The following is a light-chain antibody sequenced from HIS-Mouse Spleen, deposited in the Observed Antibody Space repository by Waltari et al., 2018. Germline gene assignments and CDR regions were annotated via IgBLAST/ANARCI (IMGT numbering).Light chain of an antibody. CDR2: EGS. CDR3: CSYAGSSTFSYV. J-gene: IGLJ1*01. Sequence: QSALTQPASVSGSPGQSITISCTGTSRDVGSSNLVSWYQQHPGKAPKLMIYEGSKRPSGVSNRFSGSKSGNTASLTISGLQAEDEADYYCCSYAGSSTFSYVFGTGTKVTVL. CDR1: SRDVGSSNL. V-gene: IGLV2-23*03.